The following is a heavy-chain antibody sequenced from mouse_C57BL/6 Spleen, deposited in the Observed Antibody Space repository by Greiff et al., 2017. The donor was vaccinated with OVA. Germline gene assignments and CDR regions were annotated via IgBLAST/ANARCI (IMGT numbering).Heavy chain of an antibody. V-gene: IGHV10-1*01. J-gene: IGHJ3*01. D-gene: IGHD3-2*02. CDR2: IRSKSNNYAT. CDR1: GFSFNTYA. Sequence: EVHLVESGGGLVQPKGSLKLSCAASGFSFNTYAMNWVRQAPGKGLEWVARIRSKSNNYATYYADSVKDRFTISRDDSESMLYLQMNNLKTEDTAMYYCVRDSSGYVPFAYWGQGTLVTVSA. CDR3: VRDSSGYVPFAY.